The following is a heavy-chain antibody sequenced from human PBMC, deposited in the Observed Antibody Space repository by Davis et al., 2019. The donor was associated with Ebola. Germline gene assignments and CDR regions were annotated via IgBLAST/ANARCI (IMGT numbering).Heavy chain of an antibody. V-gene: IGHV1-18*01. Sequence: ASVKVSCKASGFSFTDYGITWVRQAPGQGLEFMGWISAYTGHTNYAQSFQGRIAMTIDTSTNTLYMELRSLRSDDTAMYYCVRSNSWYGDYWGRGTPVTASS. D-gene: IGHD6-13*01. CDR2: ISAYTGHT. J-gene: IGHJ4*02. CDR3: VRSNSWYGDY. CDR1: GFSFTDYG.